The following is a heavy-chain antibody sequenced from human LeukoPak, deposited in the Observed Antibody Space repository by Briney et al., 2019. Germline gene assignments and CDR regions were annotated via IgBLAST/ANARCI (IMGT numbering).Heavy chain of an antibody. D-gene: IGHD3-22*01. J-gene: IGHJ6*03. V-gene: IGHV3-73*01. CDR3: AKAVSNLEYYYDSSGYSKGYYYYYYMDV. CDR2: IRSKANSYAT. Sequence: GGSLRLSCAASGFTFSGSAMHWVRQASGKGLEWVGRIRSKANSYATAYAASVKGRFTISRDDSKNTAYLQMNSLKTEDTAVYYCAKAVSNLEYYYDSSGYSKGYYYYYYMDVWGKGTTVTVSS. CDR1: GFTFSGSA.